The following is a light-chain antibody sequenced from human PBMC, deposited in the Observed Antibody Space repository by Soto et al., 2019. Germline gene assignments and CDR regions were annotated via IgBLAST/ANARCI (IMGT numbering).Light chain of an antibody. J-gene: IGKJ1*01. Sequence: EIVLTQSPGTLSLSPGERATLSCRASQYVSTTFFAWYQQKPGQAPRLLIYGASSRATGIPDRFSGRGSGTDFTLTISRLEPEDFAVYYCQQYGSSPRTFGQGTKVEI. V-gene: IGKV3-20*01. CDR2: GAS. CDR3: QQYGSSPRT. CDR1: QYVSTTF.